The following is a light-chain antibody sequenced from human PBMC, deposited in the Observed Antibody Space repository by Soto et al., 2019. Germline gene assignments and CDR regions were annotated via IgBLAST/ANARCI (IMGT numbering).Light chain of an antibody. Sequence: DIQMTQSPSSLSASVGDRVTITCRASQSIASYLNWYQQKPGKAPKILIYAASTLESGVPSRFGGSTSGADFTLTINILQPEDFATYYCQQSYSAPYTFGQGTKLES. CDR3: QQSYSAPYT. CDR2: AAS. V-gene: IGKV1-39*01. CDR1: QSIASY. J-gene: IGKJ2*01.